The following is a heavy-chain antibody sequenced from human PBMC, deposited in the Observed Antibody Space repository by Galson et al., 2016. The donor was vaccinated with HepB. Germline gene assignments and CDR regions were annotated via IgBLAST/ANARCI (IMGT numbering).Heavy chain of an antibody. V-gene: IGHV4-31*03. CDR3: ARDGRLGEKGLYDF. Sequence: TLSLTCTVSGGSISSGVYYWSWIRQHPGKGLEWIGYIYYTGSTDCNPSLKSRVTISVDTSTNQFSLKLSSVTAADTAVYYCARDGRLGEKGLYDFWGQGTLVTVSS. CDR2: IYYTGST. CDR1: GGSISSGVYY. J-gene: IGHJ4*02. D-gene: IGHD3-10*01.